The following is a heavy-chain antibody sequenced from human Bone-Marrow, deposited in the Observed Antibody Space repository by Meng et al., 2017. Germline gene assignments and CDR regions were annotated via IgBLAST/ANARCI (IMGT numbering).Heavy chain of an antibody. CDR2: INHSGST. V-gene: IGHV4-34*01. J-gene: IGHJ4*02. Sequence: QVQLLQWGAGLLNPPGTLSLTCSGYGGSFSGYYWSWIRQPPGKGLEWIGEINHSGSTNYNPSLKSRVTISVDTSKNQFSLKLSSVTAADTAVYYCARGVASPIFSTVVTPAFDYWGQGTLVTVSS. CDR3: ARGVASPIFSTVVTPAFDY. CDR1: GGSFSGYY. D-gene: IGHD4-23*01.